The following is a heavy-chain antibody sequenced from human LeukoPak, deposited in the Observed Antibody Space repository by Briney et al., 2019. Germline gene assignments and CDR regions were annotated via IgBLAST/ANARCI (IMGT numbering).Heavy chain of an antibody. CDR2: MNPNSGNA. CDR3: GRPLQRGSWTQRALDY. Sequence: ASVKVSCKASGYTFTSYDISWVRQAAGQGLEWMGWMNPNSGNAGYAQRFQGRVTMTRNNSISTAYMELTSLRSEDTAVYYCGRPLQRGSWTQRALDYWGQGTLVTVSS. J-gene: IGHJ4*02. CDR1: GYTFTSYD. V-gene: IGHV1-8*01. D-gene: IGHD3-10*01.